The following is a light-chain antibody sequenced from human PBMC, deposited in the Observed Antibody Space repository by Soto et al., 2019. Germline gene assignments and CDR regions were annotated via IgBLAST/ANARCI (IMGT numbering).Light chain of an antibody. Sequence: QSVLTQPPSVSGAPGQRVTISCTGSSSNIGAGFDVHWYQQFPGTAPKLLIYRNSNRPSGVPDRFSGSKSGTSASLAITGLQAEDEADYYGQSFWLFGGGAQLTVL. CDR2: RNS. J-gene: IGLJ2*01. CDR3: QSFWL. V-gene: IGLV1-40*01. CDR1: SSNIGAGFD.